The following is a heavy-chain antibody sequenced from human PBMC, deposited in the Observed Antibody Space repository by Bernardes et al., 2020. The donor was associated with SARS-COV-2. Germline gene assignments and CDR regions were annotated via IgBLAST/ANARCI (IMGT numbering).Heavy chain of an antibody. CDR2: IYTSGST. CDR1: GGSISRYY. Sequence: SEPLSLTCTVSGGSISRYYWSWIRQPAGKGLEWIGRIYTSGSTNYNPSLKSRVTISVDTSKNQFSLKLSSVTAADTAVYYCARARTLVYYGGNKLGHYFDYWGQGTLVTVSS. V-gene: IGHV4-4*07. D-gene: IGHD4-17*01. CDR3: ARARTLVYYGGNKLGHYFDY. J-gene: IGHJ4*02.